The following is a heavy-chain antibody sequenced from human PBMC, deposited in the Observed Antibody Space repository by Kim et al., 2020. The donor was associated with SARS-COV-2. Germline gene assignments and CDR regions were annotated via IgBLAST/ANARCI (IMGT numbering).Heavy chain of an antibody. V-gene: IGHV4-31*03. J-gene: IGHJ4*02. CDR2: IYYSGST. CDR1: GGSISSGGYY. CDR3: ARYEMATTSSPFDY. Sequence: SETLSLTCTVSGGSISSGGYYWSWIRQHPGKGLEWIGYIYYSGSTYYNPSLKSRVTISVDTSKNQFSLKLSSVTAADTAVYYCARYEMATTSSPFDYWGQGTLVTVSS. D-gene: IGHD5-12*01.